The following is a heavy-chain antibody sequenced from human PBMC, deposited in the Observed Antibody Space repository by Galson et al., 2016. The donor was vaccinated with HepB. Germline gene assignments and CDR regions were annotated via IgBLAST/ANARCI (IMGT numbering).Heavy chain of an antibody. D-gene: IGHD3-10*01. Sequence: SLRLSCAASGFSFSDDGMHWVRQAPGKGLEWVAAKSYDGSNEYYADSVKGRFTISRDNAKKTLHLQMNSLRTDDTAVYYCARDRGGDWYFDLWGRGTLVTVSS. CDR3: ARDRGGDWYFDL. J-gene: IGHJ2*01. CDR2: KSYDGSNE. CDR1: GFSFSDDG. V-gene: IGHV3-30*03.